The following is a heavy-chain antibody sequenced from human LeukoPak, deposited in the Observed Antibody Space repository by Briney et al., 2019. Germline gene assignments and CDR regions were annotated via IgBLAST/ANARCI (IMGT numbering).Heavy chain of an antibody. V-gene: IGHV4-30-4*01. CDR2: IYYSGST. CDR1: GGSISSGDYY. Sequence: PSETLSLTCTVSGGSISSGDYYWSWIRQPPGKGLEWIGYIYYSGSTYYNPSLKSRVTISVDTSKNQFSLKLSSVTAADTAVYYCARGGPRPPEFYYYGSGSYRPFDYWGQGTLVTVSS. D-gene: IGHD3-10*01. J-gene: IGHJ4*02. CDR3: ARGGPRPPEFYYYGSGSYRPFDY.